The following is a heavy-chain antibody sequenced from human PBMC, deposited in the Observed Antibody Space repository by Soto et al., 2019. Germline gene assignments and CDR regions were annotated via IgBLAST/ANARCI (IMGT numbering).Heavy chain of an antibody. J-gene: IGHJ3*02. CDR1: GFTFSGTA. Sequence: GESRRLAWAAAGFTFSGTAMHWVRQAAGKGREWVGRIRSKATSYATAYAASVKRSFTISSDDSTNTAYLQMNSLKTEDTAVYYCTRPIDEYSSGWYDGLDAFDIWGQGTMVTVSS. CDR3: TRPIDEYSSGWYDGLDAFDI. CDR2: IRSKATSYAT. V-gene: IGHV3-73*01. D-gene: IGHD6-19*01.